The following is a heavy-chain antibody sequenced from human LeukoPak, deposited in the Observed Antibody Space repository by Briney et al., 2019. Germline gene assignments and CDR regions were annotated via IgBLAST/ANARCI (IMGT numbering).Heavy chain of an antibody. J-gene: IGHJ6*03. CDR1: GGSISSYY. V-gene: IGHV4-4*07. CDR3: ARVLHAAAGTAYYYMDV. CDR2: IYTSGST. D-gene: IGHD6-13*01. Sequence: PSETLSLTYTVSGGSISSYYWSWIRQPAGKGLEWIGRIYTSGSTNYNPSLKSRVTMSVDTSKNQFSLKLSSVTAADTAVYYCARVLHAAAGTAYYYMDVWGKGTTVTVSS.